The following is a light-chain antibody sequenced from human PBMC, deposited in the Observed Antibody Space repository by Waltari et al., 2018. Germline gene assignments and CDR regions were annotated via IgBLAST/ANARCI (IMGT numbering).Light chain of an antibody. J-gene: IGLJ1*01. V-gene: IGLV1-40*01. Sequence: QSVLTPPPSVSGAPGQRVTISCTGSRSHIGSYSHVHWYQHLPGAAPKVLIYANNNRPSGVPDRFSGSKSGASASLAITGLQAEDEADYYCQSFDSSLDGYVFGTGTKVTVL. CDR2: ANN. CDR3: QSFDSSLDGYV. CDR1: RSHIGSYSH.